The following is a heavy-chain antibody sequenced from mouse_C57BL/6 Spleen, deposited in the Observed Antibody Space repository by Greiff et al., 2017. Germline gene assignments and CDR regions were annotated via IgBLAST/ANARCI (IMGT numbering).Heavy chain of an antibody. D-gene: IGHD1-1*01. V-gene: IGHV1-72*01. J-gene: IGHJ1*03. CDR3: ARRSGTTVVAHWYFDV. CDR2: IDPNSGGT. CDR1: GYTFTSYW. Sequence: QVQLQQPGAELVKPGASVKLSCKASGYTFTSYWMHWVKQRPGRGLEWIGRIDPNSGGTKYNEKFKSKATLTVDKPSSTAYMQLSSLTSEDSAVYYCARRSGTTVVAHWYFDVWGTGTTVTVSS.